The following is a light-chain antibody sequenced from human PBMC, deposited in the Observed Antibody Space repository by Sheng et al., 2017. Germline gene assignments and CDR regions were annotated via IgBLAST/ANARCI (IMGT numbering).Light chain of an antibody. CDR1: QSVSSN. V-gene: IGKV3-15*01. Sequence: EIVMTQSPATLSVSPGERATLSCRASQSVSSNLAWYQQKPGQAPRLLINGASTRATGIPARFSGSGSGTEYSLTISSLQSEDFAVYYCQQYNNWPLYSFGPGDRSWRSN. CDR3: QQYNNWPLYS. CDR2: GAS. J-gene: IGKJ2*03.